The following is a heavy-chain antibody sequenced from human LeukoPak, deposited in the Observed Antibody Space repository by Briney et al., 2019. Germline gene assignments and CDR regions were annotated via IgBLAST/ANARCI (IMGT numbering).Heavy chain of an antibody. CDR1: EFSVGSNY. CDR2: IYSGGST. V-gene: IGHV3-66*01. CDR3: ARGYAIPRWLQFDGFRY. D-gene: IGHD5-24*01. J-gene: IGHJ4*02. Sequence: GGSLRLSCAASEFSVGSNYMTWVRQAPGKGLEWVSLIYSGGSTYYADSVKGRFTISRDNSKNTLYLQMNSLRAEDTAVYYCARGYAIPRWLQFDGFRYWGQGTLVTVSS.